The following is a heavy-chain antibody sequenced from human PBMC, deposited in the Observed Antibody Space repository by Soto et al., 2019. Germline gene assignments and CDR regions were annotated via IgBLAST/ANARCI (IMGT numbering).Heavy chain of an antibody. V-gene: IGHV1-8*01. D-gene: IGHD3-9*01. J-gene: IGHJ6*02. CDR2: MNPESGST. Sequence: QEQLVQSGAEVKKPGASVKISCKASGYTFNTYDINWVRQATGQGLEWMGWMNPESGSTGFAQRFQGRITLTGNTSINTVYMEVSSLTNEDTAVYFCARSGATGYYSTHYYGMDVWGPGTTVTVSS. CDR1: GYTFNTYD. CDR3: ARSGATGYYSTHYYGMDV.